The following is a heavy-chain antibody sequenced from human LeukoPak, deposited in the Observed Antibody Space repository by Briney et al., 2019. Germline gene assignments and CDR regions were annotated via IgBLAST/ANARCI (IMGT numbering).Heavy chain of an antibody. CDR3: ARRTASDF. CDR2: IGGGGDYT. Sequence: GGYLRLSCAASGFTFTSYVMSWVRQAPGKGLEWVSSIGGGGDYTYYSDSVKGRFTISRDNSENRVCLEMKSLRAEDTAVYYCARRTASDFWGQGTLVTVSS. V-gene: IGHV3-23*01. J-gene: IGHJ4*02. CDR1: GFTFTSYV. D-gene: IGHD2-21*02.